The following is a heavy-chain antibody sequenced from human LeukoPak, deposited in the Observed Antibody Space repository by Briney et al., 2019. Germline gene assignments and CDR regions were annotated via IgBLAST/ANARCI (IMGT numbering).Heavy chain of an antibody. V-gene: IGHV4-59*01. Sequence: SETLSLTCTVSGGSISSYYWSWIRQPPGKGLEWIGYIYYSGSTNYNPSLMSRVTISVDTSKNQFSLKLSSVTAADTAVYYCASTYSSSWYWFDPWGQGTLVTVSS. D-gene: IGHD6-13*01. CDR3: ASTYSSSWYWFDP. CDR2: IYYSGST. CDR1: GGSISSYY. J-gene: IGHJ5*02.